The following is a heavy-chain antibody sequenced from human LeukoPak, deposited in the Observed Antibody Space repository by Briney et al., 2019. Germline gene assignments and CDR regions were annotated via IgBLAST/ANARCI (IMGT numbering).Heavy chain of an antibody. CDR2: IGAGGVNT. Sequence: GGSLRLSCAASGFTFSNFVMNWVRQAPGKGLQWVSTIGAGGVNTFYADSVKGRFTISRDDSQNTLYLQLNSLRAEDTAFYYCARRDTLFRGGPGYWGQGTLVTVSS. J-gene: IGHJ4*02. CDR3: ARRDTLFRGGPGY. V-gene: IGHV3-23*01. D-gene: IGHD3-10*01. CDR1: GFTFSNFV.